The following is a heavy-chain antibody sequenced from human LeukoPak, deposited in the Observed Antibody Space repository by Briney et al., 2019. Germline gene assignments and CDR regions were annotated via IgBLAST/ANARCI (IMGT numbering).Heavy chain of an antibody. CDR1: GGSISSTSYH. D-gene: IGHD3-16*01. CDR2: IYYSGST. CDR3: ASHDVGVGYALDY. J-gene: IGHJ4*02. V-gene: IGHV4-39*01. Sequence: PSETLSLTCAVSGGSISSTSYHWAWIRQPPGKGLEWIGNIYYSGSTYYNPSLRSRVTISVDTSKNQFSLKLSSVTAADTAVYYCASHDVGVGYALDYWGQGTLVTSSA.